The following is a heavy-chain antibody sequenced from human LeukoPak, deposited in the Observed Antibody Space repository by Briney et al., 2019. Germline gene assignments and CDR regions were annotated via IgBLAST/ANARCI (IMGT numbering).Heavy chain of an antibody. D-gene: IGHD3-16*01. CDR1: GFTFSSYA. V-gene: IGHV3-23*01. Sequence: GGSLRLSCAASGFTFSSYAMSWVRQAPGKGLEWVSAISGSGGSTYYADSVKGRFTISRDNSKNTLYLQMNSLRAEDTAVYYWAKSYDYVWGSEFYYWGQGTLVTVSS. CDR3: AKSYDYVWGSEFYY. J-gene: IGHJ4*02. CDR2: ISGSGGST.